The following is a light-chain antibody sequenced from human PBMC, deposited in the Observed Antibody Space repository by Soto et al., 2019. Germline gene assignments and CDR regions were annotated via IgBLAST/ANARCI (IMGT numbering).Light chain of an antibody. V-gene: IGKV2-30*02. Sequence: VVMTQSPLSLPVTLGQPASISCRSSQSLEHYDGDTYLNWSQQRPVQSPRRLFYKVSNSDSGLTDKFSGSGAGTDINLKISSVVADDVGIYHCLQGIHWPPGYTFGQGTKLEIK. CDR3: LQGIHWPPGYT. CDR1: QSLEHYDGDTY. J-gene: IGKJ2*01. CDR2: KVS.